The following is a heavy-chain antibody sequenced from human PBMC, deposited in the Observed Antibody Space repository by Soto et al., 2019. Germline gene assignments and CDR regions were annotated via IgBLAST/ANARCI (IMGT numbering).Heavy chain of an antibody. CDR3: ARGGLGVCSGGSCYHYYYYGMDV. D-gene: IGHD2-15*01. Sequence: QVQLVQSGAEVKKPGASVKVSCKASGYTFTGYYMHWVRQAPGQGLEWMGWINPNSGGTNYAQKFQGWVTMNRDTSISTAYMELSRLRSDDTAVYYCARGGLGVCSGGSCYHYYYYGMDVWGQGTTVTVSS. CDR2: INPNSGGT. J-gene: IGHJ6*02. CDR1: GYTFTGYY. V-gene: IGHV1-2*04.